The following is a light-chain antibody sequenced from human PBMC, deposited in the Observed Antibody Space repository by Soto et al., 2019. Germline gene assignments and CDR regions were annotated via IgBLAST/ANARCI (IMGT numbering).Light chain of an antibody. V-gene: IGKV1-39*01. Sequence: IQMTQSPSSLSASVGDSVTVTCRAIQSINIYLNWYQQKPGKAHTLLIYGATSLQSGVPSRFAGSGYRTDFTLTMSSLQPEGFATYYCEQSYRSPYTFDQETKLEIK. CDR1: QSINIY. CDR3: EQSYRSPYT. CDR2: GAT. J-gene: IGKJ2*01.